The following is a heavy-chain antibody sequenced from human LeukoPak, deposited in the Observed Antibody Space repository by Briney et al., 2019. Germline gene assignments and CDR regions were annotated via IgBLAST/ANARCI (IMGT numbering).Heavy chain of an antibody. D-gene: IGHD5-12*01. V-gene: IGHV4-4*07. Sequence: SEALSLTCTVSGDSISNYDWTWIRQPAGKGLEWIGRIYGSGNTRYNPSLKSRVSMSIDTSKNQFSLKLSSVTAADTAVYFCARGMAAAYDYNWFDSWGQGTLVTVTS. CDR3: ARGMAAAYDYNWFDS. CDR2: IYGSGNT. J-gene: IGHJ5*01. CDR1: GDSISNYD.